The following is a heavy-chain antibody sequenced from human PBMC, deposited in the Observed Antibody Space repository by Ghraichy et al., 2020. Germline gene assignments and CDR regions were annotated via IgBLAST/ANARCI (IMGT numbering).Heavy chain of an antibody. CDR1: GGTFSSYT. V-gene: IGHV1-69*04. J-gene: IGHJ4*02. CDR3: ARDGVDSSGIGVY. Sequence: SVKVSCKASGGTFSSYTISWVRQAPGQGLEWMGRIIPILGIANYAQKFQGRVTITADKSTSTAYMELSSLRSEDTAVYYCARDGVDSSGIGVYWGQGTLVTVSS. CDR2: IIPILGIA. D-gene: IGHD6-19*01.